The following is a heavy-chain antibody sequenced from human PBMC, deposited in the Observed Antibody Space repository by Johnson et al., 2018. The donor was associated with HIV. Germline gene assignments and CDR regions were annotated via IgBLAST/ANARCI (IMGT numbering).Heavy chain of an antibody. J-gene: IGHJ3*02. CDR2: ISYDGTTI. CDR3: AREVGNAGAFDI. Sequence: QVQLVESGGGVVQPGRSLRLSCAASAFSFSNYPMHWVRQAPGKGLEWVAVISYDGTTIYYADSVKGRFTISRDNTKNSLYLQMNSLRTEDTAVYYCAREVGNAGAFDIWGQGTMVTVSS. D-gene: IGHD1-26*01. V-gene: IGHV3-30*04. CDR1: AFSFSNYP.